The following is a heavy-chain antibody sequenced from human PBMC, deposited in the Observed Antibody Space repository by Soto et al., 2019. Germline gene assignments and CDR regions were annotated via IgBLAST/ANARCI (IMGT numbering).Heavy chain of an antibody. CDR2: ISYDGSNK. V-gene: IGHV3-30-3*01. CDR3: ARPLWRDDYNWGYFDL. Sequence: QVQLAESGGGVVQPGRSLRLSCAASGFTFSSYAMHWVRQAPGKGLEWVAVISYDGSNKYYADSVKGRFTISRDNSKNTLYLRMNSLRAEDTAVYYCARPLWRDDYNWGYFDLWGRGTLVTVSS. D-gene: IGHD4-4*01. CDR1: GFTFSSYA. J-gene: IGHJ2*01.